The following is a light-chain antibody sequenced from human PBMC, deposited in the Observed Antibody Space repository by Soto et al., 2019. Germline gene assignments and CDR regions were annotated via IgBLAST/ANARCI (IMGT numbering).Light chain of an antibody. J-gene: IGLJ1*01. CDR3: AAWYDSLNGYV. CDR2: CNN. CDR1: SSNVGSKT. Sequence: QSVLTQPPSASGTPGQIVAISCSGNSSNVGSKTVNWYQHLPATAPTLLIYCNNQRPSGVPERFSGAKSGTSASLAVSWRQSEDEADYYCAAWYDSLNGYVFGTGTKLTVL. V-gene: IGLV1-44*01.